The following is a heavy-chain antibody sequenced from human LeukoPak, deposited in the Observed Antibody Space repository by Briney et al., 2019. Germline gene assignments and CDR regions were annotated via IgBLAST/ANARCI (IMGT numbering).Heavy chain of an antibody. CDR1: GLTFSRHW. CDR3: ARDESGGYYVY. J-gene: IGHJ4*02. D-gene: IGHD2-15*01. CDR2: IKQDGSMK. Sequence: GGSLRLSCEASGLTFSRHWMSWVRQAPGRGLEWVANIKQDGSMKQYADSVRGRFIISRDNAKNSVYLQLSSLKAEDSAVYFCARDESGGYYVYWGQGTLVTVSS. V-gene: IGHV3-7*01.